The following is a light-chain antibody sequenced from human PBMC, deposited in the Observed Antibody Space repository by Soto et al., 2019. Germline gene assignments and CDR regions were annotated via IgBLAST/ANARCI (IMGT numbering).Light chain of an antibody. CDR3: SSYAGSNNFGV. CDR1: SSDVGGYNY. Sequence: QSALTQPPSASGSPGQSVTISCTGTSSDVGGYNYVSWYQQHPGKAPKLMIYEVSKRPSWVPDRFSGSNSGNTASLTVSGLQAEDEADYYCSSYAGSNNFGVFGTGTKLTVL. J-gene: IGLJ1*01. V-gene: IGLV2-8*01. CDR2: EVS.